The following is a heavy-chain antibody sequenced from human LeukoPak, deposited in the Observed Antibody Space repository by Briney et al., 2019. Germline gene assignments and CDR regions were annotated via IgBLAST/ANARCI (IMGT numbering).Heavy chain of an antibody. D-gene: IGHD3-3*01. J-gene: IGHJ6*03. CDR3: ARARYDFWSGYSAYYYYYMDV. CDR2: INPNSGGT. CDR1: GYTFTGYY. Sequence: ASVKVSCKASGYTFTGYYMHWVRQAPGQGLEWMGRINPNSGGTNYAQKFQGRVTMTRDTSISTAYMELSSLRSEDTAVYYCARARYDFWSGYSAYYYYYMDVWGKGTTVTVSS. V-gene: IGHV1-2*06.